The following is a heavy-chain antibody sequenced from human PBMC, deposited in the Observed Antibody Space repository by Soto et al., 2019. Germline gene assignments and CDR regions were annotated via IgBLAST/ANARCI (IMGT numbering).Heavy chain of an antibody. J-gene: IGHJ4*02. V-gene: IGHV4-30-4*01. CDR1: GGSISSGDYY. CDR2: IYYSGST. CDR3: ASIAVSRTTGFDY. Sequence: PSETLSLTCTVSGGSISSGDYYWSWIRQPPGKGLEWIGYIYYSGSTYYNPSLKSRVTISVDTSKNQFSLKLSSVTAADTAVYYCASIAVSRTTGFDYWGQGTLVTVSS. D-gene: IGHD4-17*01.